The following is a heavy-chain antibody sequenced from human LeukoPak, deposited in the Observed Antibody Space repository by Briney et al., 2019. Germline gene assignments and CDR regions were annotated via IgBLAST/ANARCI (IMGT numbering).Heavy chain of an antibody. Sequence: PGGSLRLSCAASGFALRTSWMSWVRQAPGKGLEWVANIKEDGSEKNYVDSVKGRFTIPRDNAENSLYLQMNSLRAEDTAVYYCAKDGGGPLDWGQGTLVTVSS. D-gene: IGHD3-10*01. J-gene: IGHJ4*02. CDR3: AKDGGGPLD. CDR1: GFALRTSW. CDR2: IKEDGSEK. V-gene: IGHV3-7*01.